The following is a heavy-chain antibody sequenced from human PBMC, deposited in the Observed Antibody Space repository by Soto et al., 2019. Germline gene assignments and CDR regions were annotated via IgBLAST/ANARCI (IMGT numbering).Heavy chain of an antibody. CDR1: GVTSSSYS. Sequence: GGSLRLSCAASGVTSSSYSMNWVRQAPGKGLEWVSYISSSSTIYYADSVKGRFTISRDNAKNSLYLQMNSLRDEDTAVYYCARAPVAGTYNGFDPWGQGTLVTVSS. CDR2: ISSSSTI. D-gene: IGHD6-19*01. J-gene: IGHJ5*02. CDR3: ARAPVAGTYNGFDP. V-gene: IGHV3-48*02.